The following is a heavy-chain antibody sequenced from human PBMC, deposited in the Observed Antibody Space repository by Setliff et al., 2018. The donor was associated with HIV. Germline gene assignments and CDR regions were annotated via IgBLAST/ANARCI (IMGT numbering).Heavy chain of an antibody. V-gene: IGHV1-46*01. CDR3: ARDASTGWRTMGFDY. D-gene: IGHD6-19*01. Sequence: EASVKVSCKASGYIFTSHKIHWVRQAPGQGLEWMGIINPSGGSTSYAQKFQDRVTMTSDTSTSTAYMELRSLRYDDTAVYYCARDASTGWRTMGFDYWGQGTLVTVSS. J-gene: IGHJ4*02. CDR2: INPSGGST. CDR1: GYIFTSHK.